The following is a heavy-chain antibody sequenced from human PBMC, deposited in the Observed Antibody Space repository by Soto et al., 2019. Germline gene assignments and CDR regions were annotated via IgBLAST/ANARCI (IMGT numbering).Heavy chain of an antibody. Sequence: PSETLSLTCTVSGGSISSYYWSWIRQPPGKGLEWIGYIYYGGSTNYNPSLKSRVTISVDTSKNQFSLKLSSVTAADTAVYYCASHAGYSGFYYFDYWGQGTLVTVSS. V-gene: IGHV4-59*08. J-gene: IGHJ4*02. D-gene: IGHD6-13*01. CDR2: IYYGGST. CDR1: GGSISSYY. CDR3: ASHAGYSGFYYFDY.